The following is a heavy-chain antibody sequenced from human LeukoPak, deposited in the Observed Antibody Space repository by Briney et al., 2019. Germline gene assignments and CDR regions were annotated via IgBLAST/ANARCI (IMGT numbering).Heavy chain of an antibody. CDR3: ARRAQGVLDY. D-gene: IGHD3-10*01. V-gene: IGHV1-46*01. Sequence: ASVSVSCKASGYTFTSYYMHWVRQAPGQGLEWMGIINPSGCSKSYAQKSQGRVTMTRDTTTSTVYMELSSLRSEDTAVYYCARRAQGVLDYWGQGTLVTVSS. J-gene: IGHJ4*02. CDR1: GYTFTSYY. CDR2: INPSGCSK.